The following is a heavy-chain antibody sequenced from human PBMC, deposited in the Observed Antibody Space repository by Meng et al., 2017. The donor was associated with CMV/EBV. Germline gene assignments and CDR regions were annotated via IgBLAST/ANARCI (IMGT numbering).Heavy chain of an antibody. CDR3: ARDGNRYYFDY. J-gene: IGHJ4*02. CDR2: IIPIFGTA. Sequence: SVKVSCKASGCTFSRYAISWVRQAPGPGLEWMGEIIPIFGTANYAQKFQGRVTITTDESTRTAYMDLSSLRSEDTAVYYCARDGNRYYFDYWGQGTLVTVSS. CDR1: GCTFSRYA. D-gene: IGHD1-14*01. V-gene: IGHV1-69*05.